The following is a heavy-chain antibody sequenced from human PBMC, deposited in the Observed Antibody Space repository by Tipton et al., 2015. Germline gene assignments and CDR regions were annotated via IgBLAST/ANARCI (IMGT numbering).Heavy chain of an antibody. D-gene: IGHD3-22*01. J-gene: IGHJ5*02. CDR2: IYDSGIT. CDR1: GGSIYRHF. CDR3: ARASLSGYYGNWFDP. Sequence: TLSLTCTVSGGSIYRHFWSWIRQPPGKGLEWIGHIYDSGITNHNPSLKSRVTISIDTSKNLFSLKLSSVTAADMAVYYCARASLSGYYGNWFDPWGQGTLVTVSS. V-gene: IGHV4-59*11.